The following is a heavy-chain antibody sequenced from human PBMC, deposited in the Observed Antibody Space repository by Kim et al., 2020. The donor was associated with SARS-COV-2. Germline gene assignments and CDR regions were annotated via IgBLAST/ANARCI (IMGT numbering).Heavy chain of an antibody. CDR3: VREWSN. J-gene: IGHJ4*02. D-gene: IGHD2-15*01. CDR2: IKQDGSKT. V-gene: IGHV3-7*01. Sequence: GGSLRLSCAASGFTFSNHWMTWVRQAPGKGLEWVANIKQDGSKTHYVDSVGGRFTISRDNARNSAYLQMNSLRVEDTAVYYCVREWSNWGQGTLVTVSS. CDR1: GFTFSNHW.